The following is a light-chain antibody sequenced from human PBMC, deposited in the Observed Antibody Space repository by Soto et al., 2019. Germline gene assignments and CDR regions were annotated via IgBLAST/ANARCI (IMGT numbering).Light chain of an antibody. Sequence: EIVLTQSPGTLSLSPGERATLSCRASQTVGGNYLAWYQQKPGQAPRLLIYRASSRATGIPDRFSGSGSGTDFTLTIRRLEPEEFAVYYCHQYVTPPWMLGQGTKVEI. V-gene: IGKV3-20*01. J-gene: IGKJ1*01. CDR2: RAS. CDR3: HQYVTPPWM. CDR1: QTVGGNY.